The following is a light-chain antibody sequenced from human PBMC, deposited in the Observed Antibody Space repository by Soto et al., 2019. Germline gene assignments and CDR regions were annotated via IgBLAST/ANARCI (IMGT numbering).Light chain of an antibody. CDR2: DAS. J-gene: IGKJ4*01. V-gene: IGKV3-15*01. CDR3: QQYNKWPLT. Sequence: EIVMTQSPATLSVSPGERVTLSCRASQSISNYLDWYQQKPGQSPRLLIYDASTRDTGIPARFSGSGSGTEFTLTISSLQSEDSAVYYCQQYNKWPLTFGGGTKVEIK. CDR1: QSISNY.